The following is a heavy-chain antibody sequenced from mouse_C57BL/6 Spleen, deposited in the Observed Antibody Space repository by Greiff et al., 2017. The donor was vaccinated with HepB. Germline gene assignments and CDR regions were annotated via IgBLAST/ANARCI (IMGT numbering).Heavy chain of an antibody. J-gene: IGHJ1*03. CDR1: GYTFPSYW. Sequence: QVQLQQPGAELVRPGSSVKLSCKASGYTFPSYWMHWVKQRPIQGLEWIGNIDPSDSETHYNQKFKDKATLTVDKSSSTAYMQLSSLTSEDSAVYYCARPGYGSSYEGYFDVWGTGTTVTVSS. CDR3: ARPGYGSSYEGYFDV. V-gene: IGHV1-52*01. CDR2: IDPSDSET. D-gene: IGHD1-1*01.